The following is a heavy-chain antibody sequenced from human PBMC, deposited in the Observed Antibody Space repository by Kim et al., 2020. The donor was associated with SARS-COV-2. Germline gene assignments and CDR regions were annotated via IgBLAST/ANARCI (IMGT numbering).Heavy chain of an antibody. CDR3: ARASGSDGFDY. V-gene: IGHV1-46*01. CDR2: T. Sequence: TSYAQKFQGRVTMTRDTSTSTVYMELSSLRSEDTAVYYCARASGSDGFDYWGQGTLVTVSS. D-gene: IGHD1-26*01. J-gene: IGHJ4*02.